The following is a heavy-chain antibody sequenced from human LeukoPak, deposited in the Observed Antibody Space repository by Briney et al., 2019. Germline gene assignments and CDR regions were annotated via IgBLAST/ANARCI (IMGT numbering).Heavy chain of an antibody. J-gene: IGHJ4*02. CDR1: GYTFTSYA. D-gene: IGHD3-22*01. V-gene: IGHV1-18*01. CDR3: ARARYYYDSSGYYFIDY. CDR2: ISVYNGDT. Sequence: ASVKVSCKASGYTFTSYAIMWVRQAPGQGLEWMGWISVYNGDTNYAQKLQGRVTMTTDTSTSTAYMELRSLRSDDTAVYYCARARYYYDSSGYYFIDYWGQGTLVTVSS.